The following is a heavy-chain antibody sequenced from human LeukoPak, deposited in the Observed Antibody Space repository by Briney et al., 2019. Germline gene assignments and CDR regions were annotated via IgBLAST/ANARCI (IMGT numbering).Heavy chain of an antibody. CDR3: AKDVGYYDSTTHFDYYYYMDV. CDR2: ISATGGST. D-gene: IGHD3-22*01. CDR1: GFFFNNYD. V-gene: IGHV3-23*01. Sequence: QTGGSLRLSCEAPGFFFNNYDLTWVRQAPGKGLEWVSTISATGGSTYYADSVKGRFTISRDNSKNTLYLQMNSLRAEDTAVYYCAKDVGYYDSTTHFDYYYYMDVWGKGTTVTISS. J-gene: IGHJ6*03.